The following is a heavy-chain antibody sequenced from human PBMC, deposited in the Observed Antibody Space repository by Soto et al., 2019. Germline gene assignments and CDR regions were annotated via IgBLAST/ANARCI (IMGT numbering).Heavy chain of an antibody. V-gene: IGHV4-59*01. CDR3: ARAHAPTLPFDY. J-gene: IGHJ4*02. CDR2: IFHSGNA. CDR1: GGSIRNVY. D-gene: IGHD2-15*01. Sequence: ETLSLTCTVSGGSIRNVYWSWIRQPPGKGLEWIGFIFHSGNAKYNPSLKSRVTMSVDTSKNQFSLSLDSVTAADTAVYFCARAHAPTLPFDYWGQGTLVTVSS.